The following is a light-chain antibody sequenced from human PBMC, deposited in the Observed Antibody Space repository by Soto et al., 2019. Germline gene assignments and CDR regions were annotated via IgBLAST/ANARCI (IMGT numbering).Light chain of an antibody. CDR3: HQRSNSRT. CDR2: DAS. J-gene: IGKJ1*01. CDR1: QSVSTY. Sequence: EIVLTQSPATLSLSPGERATLSCRASQSVSTYLGWYQQKPGQAPRLLIYDASTRATGIPDRFSGSGSGTDFTLTISSLEPEDFAVYYCHQRSNSRTFGLGTKVEIK. V-gene: IGKV3-11*01.